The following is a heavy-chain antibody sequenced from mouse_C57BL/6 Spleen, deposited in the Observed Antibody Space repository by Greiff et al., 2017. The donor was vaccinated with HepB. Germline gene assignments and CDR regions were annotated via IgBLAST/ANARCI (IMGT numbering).Heavy chain of an antibody. J-gene: IGHJ3*01. Sequence: EVQLQQSGPGLVKPSQSLSLSCSVTGYSITSGYYWNWIRQFPGNKLEWIGYISYDGSNNYNPSLKNRISITRDTSKNQFFLKLNSVTTEDTATYYGARGLPAYWGQGTLVTVSS. CDR1: GYSITSGYY. CDR3: ARGLPAY. D-gene: IGHD5-5*01. CDR2: ISYDGSN. V-gene: IGHV3-6*01.